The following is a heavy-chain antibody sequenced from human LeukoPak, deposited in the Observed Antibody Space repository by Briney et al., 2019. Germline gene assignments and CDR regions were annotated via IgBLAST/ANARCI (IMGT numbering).Heavy chain of an antibody. Sequence: SETLSLTCTVSGGSISSYYWSWIRQPAGKGLEWIGRIYTSGSTNYNPSLKSRVTTSVDTSKNQFSLKLSSVTAADTAVYYCARSLPGTGYCSSTSCQPGDWYFDYWGQGTLVTVSS. CDR3: ARSLPGTGYCSSTSCQPGDWYFDY. CDR2: IYTSGST. V-gene: IGHV4-4*07. D-gene: IGHD2-2*03. J-gene: IGHJ4*02. CDR1: GGSISSYY.